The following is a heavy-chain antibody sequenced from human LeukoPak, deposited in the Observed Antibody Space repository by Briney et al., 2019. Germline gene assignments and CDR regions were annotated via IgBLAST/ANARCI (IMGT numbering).Heavy chain of an antibody. CDR2: IGTAGDT. Sequence: GGSLRLSCAASGFTFSSYDMHWVRQATGKGLEWVSAIGTAGDTYCPGSVKGRFTISRENAKNSLYLQMNSLRAGDTAVYYCARGICGYYDSSGCHDAFDIWGQGTMVTVSS. D-gene: IGHD3-22*01. V-gene: IGHV3-13*01. CDR1: GFTFSSYD. J-gene: IGHJ3*02. CDR3: ARGICGYYDSSGCHDAFDI.